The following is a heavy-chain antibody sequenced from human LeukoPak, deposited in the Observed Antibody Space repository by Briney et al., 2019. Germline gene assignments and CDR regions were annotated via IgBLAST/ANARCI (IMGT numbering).Heavy chain of an antibody. CDR1: GFTFSSYG. D-gene: IGHD3-10*01. Sequence: GRSLRLSCAASGFTFSSYGVHWVRQAPGKGLEWVALISYDGSNTFYVDSVKGRLTISRDNSKNTLYLQMNSLRAEDTAVYYCARGATMIWAVYYFDYWGQGTLVTVSS. V-gene: IGHV3-30*03. CDR2: ISYDGSNT. CDR3: ARGATMIWAVYYFDY. J-gene: IGHJ4*02.